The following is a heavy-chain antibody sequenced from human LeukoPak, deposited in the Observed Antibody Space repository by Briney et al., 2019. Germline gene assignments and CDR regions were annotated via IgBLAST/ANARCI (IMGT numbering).Heavy chain of an antibody. CDR1: GFTFSSYG. CDR2: IWYDGSNK. J-gene: IGHJ3*02. Sequence: GGSLRLSCAASGFTFSSYGTHWVRQAPGKGLEWVAVIWYDGSNKYYADSVKGRFTISRDNSKNTLYLQMNSLRAEDTAVYYCARDSVVTTKHDAFDIWGQGTMVTVSS. CDR3: ARDSVVTTKHDAFDI. V-gene: IGHV3-33*01. D-gene: IGHD5-12*01.